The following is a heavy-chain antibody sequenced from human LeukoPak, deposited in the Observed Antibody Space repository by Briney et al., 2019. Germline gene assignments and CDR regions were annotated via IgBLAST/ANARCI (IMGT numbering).Heavy chain of an antibody. V-gene: IGHV3-48*02. Sequence: GGSLRLPCAASGFTFSSYSMNWVRQAPGKGLEWVSYISSSSSTIYYADSVKGRFTISRDNAKNSLYLQMNSLRDEDTAVYYCARDPQPTYYYDSSGYYFDYWGQGTLVTVSS. CDR1: GFTFSSYS. J-gene: IGHJ4*02. CDR2: ISSSSSTI. D-gene: IGHD3-22*01. CDR3: ARDPQPTYYYDSSGYYFDY.